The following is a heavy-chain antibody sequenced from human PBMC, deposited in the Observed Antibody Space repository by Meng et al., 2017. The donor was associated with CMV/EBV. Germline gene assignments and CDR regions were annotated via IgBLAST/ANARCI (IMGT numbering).Heavy chain of an antibody. CDR3: AREIPQAWGY. CDR2: IYGSGNT. D-gene: IGHD2-21*01. V-gene: IGHV3-66*01. J-gene: IGHJ4*02. CDR1: GFSVSSNY. Sequence: VQLVEVGGPVVHPGGSLRLSCTASGFSVSSNYMSWVRQAPGKGLEWISIIYGSGNTYYGDSVKGRFTISRDNSKNTLYLQMNSLRAEDTAVYYCAREIPQAWGYWGQGTLVTVSS.